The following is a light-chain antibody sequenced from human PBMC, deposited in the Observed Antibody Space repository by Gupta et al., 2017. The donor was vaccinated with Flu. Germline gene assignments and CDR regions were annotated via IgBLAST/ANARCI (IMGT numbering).Light chain of an antibody. Sequence: SYVLTQAPSVSVAPGQTARITCGADNIRDKTVHWYQQKPGQAPVLVESDNSDRPSGIPERFSGSNSGNTATLTVSRVEVADEADYYCQVWDHSSDHLVFGGGTKLTVL. CDR1: NIRDKT. V-gene: IGLV3-21*02. J-gene: IGLJ2*01. CDR2: DNS. CDR3: QVWDHSSDHLV.